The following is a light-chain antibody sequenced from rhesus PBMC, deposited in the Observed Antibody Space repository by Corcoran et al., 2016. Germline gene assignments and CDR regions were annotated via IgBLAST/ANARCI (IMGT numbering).Light chain of an antibody. CDR2: KAS. CDR1: ENVNNY. Sequence: DIQMTQSPSSLSASVGDRVTITCRASENVNNYLNWYQQKPGKAPKLLIYKASTLQSGVPSRFSGNGTGTDYTFTIRSLQSEDVTTYYCQHNYGTPWTFGQGTKVEIK. CDR3: QHNYGTPWT. V-gene: IGKV1-74*01. J-gene: IGKJ1*01.